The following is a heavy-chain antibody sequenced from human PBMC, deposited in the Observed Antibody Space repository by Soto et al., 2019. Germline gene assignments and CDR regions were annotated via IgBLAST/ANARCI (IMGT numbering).Heavy chain of an antibody. V-gene: IGHV4-30-4*01. Sequence: QVQLQESGPGLVKPSQTLSLTCTVSGGSISSGDYYWSWIRQPPGKGLEWIGYIYYSGSTYYNPSLKSRVTISVDTSKNQFSLKLSSVTAADTXXXXXXXGAFDFWSGYXXXDYWGQG. D-gene: IGHD3-3*01. CDR1: GGSISSGDYY. CDR2: IYYSGST. CDR3: XXGAFDFWSGYXXXDY. J-gene: IGHJ4*02.